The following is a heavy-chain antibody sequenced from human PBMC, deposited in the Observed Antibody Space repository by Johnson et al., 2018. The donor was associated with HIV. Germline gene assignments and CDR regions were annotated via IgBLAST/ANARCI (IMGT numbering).Heavy chain of an antibody. Sequence: MQLVESGGGLVQPGGSLRLSCAASGFTVSSNYMSWVRQAPGKGLEWVANIKQDGSEKYYVDSVKGRFTISRDNAKNSLYLQMNSLRAEDTAVYYCARRYCSSTSCYKGRAFDIWGQGTMVTVSS. CDR2: IKQDGSEK. CDR1: GFTVSSNY. V-gene: IGHV3-7*01. J-gene: IGHJ3*02. D-gene: IGHD2-2*02. CDR3: ARRYCSSTSCYKGRAFDI.